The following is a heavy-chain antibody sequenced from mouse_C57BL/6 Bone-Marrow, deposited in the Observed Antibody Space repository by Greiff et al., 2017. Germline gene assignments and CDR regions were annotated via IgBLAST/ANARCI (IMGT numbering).Heavy chain of an antibody. CDR2: ISDGGSYT. CDR3: ARDYYAPFAY. Sequence: DVQLVESGGGLVKPGGSLKLSCAASGFTFSSYAMSWVRQTPEKRLEWVATISDGGSYTYYPDNVKGRFTISRDNAKNNLYLQMSHLKSEDTAMYYCARDYYAPFAYWGQGTLGTVSA. V-gene: IGHV5-4*01. J-gene: IGHJ3*01. D-gene: IGHD1-1*01. CDR1: GFTFSSYA.